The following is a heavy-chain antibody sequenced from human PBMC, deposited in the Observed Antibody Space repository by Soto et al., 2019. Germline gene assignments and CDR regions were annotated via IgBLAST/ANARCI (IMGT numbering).Heavy chain of an antibody. D-gene: IGHD3-22*01. Sequence: QVQLVQSGAEVKKPGASVKVSCKVSGSSLTELSMHWVRQAPGKGLEWMGSFDPEEGDTIYAQKFQGRVTMTEDTYTDTAYMELSSLRSEDTAVYYCATGHYYSDSSAYPDGYNWFDPWGRGTLVTVSS. CDR1: GSSLTELS. V-gene: IGHV1-24*01. J-gene: IGHJ5*02. CDR2: FDPEEGDT. CDR3: ATGHYYSDSSAYPDGYNWFDP.